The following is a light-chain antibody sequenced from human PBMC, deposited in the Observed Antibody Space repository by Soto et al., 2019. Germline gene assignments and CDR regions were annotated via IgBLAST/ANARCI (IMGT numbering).Light chain of an antibody. CDR1: QSIGIS. CDR2: AAS. J-gene: IGKJ4*01. Sequence: IQMTQSPSSLSASVGDGVTITCRASQSIGISLNWYQQRPGKAPKLLIYAASSLQSGVPSRFSGSGSGTDFTLTISSLQPEDFATYYCLQDYNYPLTFGGGTKVEIK. CDR3: LQDYNYPLT. V-gene: IGKV1-6*01.